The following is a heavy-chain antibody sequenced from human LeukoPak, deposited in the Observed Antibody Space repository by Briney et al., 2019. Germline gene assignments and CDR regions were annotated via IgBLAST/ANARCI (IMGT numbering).Heavy chain of an antibody. CDR3: ASLNSDILTGYRGY. V-gene: IGHV1-69*10. J-gene: IGHJ4*02. CDR2: IIPILGTA. D-gene: IGHD3-9*01. Sequence: ASVKVSCKASGGTFSSYAISWVRQAPGQGLEWMGGIIPILGTANYAQKFQGRVTITADKSTSTAYMELSSLRSEDTAVYYCASLNSDILTGYRGYWGQGTLVTVSS. CDR1: GGTFSSYA.